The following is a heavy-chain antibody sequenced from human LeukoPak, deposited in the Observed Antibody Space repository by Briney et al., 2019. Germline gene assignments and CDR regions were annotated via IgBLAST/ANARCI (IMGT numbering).Heavy chain of an antibody. D-gene: IGHD2-15*01. CDR1: GGSISSYY. J-gene: IGHJ5*02. Sequence: SETLSLTCTVSGGSISSYYWSWIRQPPGMGLEWIGYIYYSGSTNYNPSLKSRVTISVDTSKNQFSLKLSSVTAADTAVYYCARDHGYCSGGSCYGTRFDPWGQGTLVTVSS. CDR3: ARDHGYCSGGSCYGTRFDP. V-gene: IGHV4-59*01. CDR2: IYYSGST.